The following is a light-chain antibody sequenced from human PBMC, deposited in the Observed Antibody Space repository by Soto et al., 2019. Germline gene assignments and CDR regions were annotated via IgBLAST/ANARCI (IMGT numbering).Light chain of an antibody. CDR3: CSFAGSNSWV. Sequence: QSVLTQPASVSGSPGQSITISCTGSSSDVGTYDLVSWYQHHPGAAPKLMIYEATRRPSGISNRFSGSKSGNTASLTSSGLQAEDEADYYCCSFAGSNSWVFGGGTKLTVL. CDR2: EAT. J-gene: IGLJ3*02. V-gene: IGLV2-23*01. CDR1: SSDVGTYDL.